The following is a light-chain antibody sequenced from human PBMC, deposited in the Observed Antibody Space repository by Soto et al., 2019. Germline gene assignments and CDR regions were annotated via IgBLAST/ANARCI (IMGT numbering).Light chain of an antibody. Sequence: QSALTQPASVSGSPGQSITISCTGTSSDVGGYNFVSWYQQHPDKAPKVMIYDVSNRPSGVSNRFSSSKSGNTASLTISGLQAEDEADYYCSSYSSSSTLVFGGGTKLTVL. CDR3: SSYSSSSTLV. V-gene: IGLV2-14*03. CDR2: DVS. J-gene: IGLJ3*02. CDR1: SSDVGGYNF.